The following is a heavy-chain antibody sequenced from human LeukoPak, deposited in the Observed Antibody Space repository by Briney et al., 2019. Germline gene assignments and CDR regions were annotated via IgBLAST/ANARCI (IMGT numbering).Heavy chain of an antibody. Sequence: GGSLRLSCAAYGFTFSNYWMSWVRQAPGKGLEWVGNIKEDGSEKYYVDAVKGRFTISRDNAKKSMYLQMNRLRADDTAVYYCARGDFNDGSGNFNDAFDIWGQGTRVTVSS. CDR3: ARGDFNDGSGNFNDAFDI. CDR2: IKEDGSEK. V-gene: IGHV3-7*01. D-gene: IGHD3-22*01. CDR1: GFTFSNYW. J-gene: IGHJ3*02.